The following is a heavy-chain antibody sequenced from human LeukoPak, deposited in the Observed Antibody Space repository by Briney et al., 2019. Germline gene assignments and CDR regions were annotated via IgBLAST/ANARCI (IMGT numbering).Heavy chain of an antibody. Sequence: SQTLSLTCAISGDSVSSNSAAWNWIRQSPSRGLEWLGRTYYRSKWYNDYAVSVKSRITINPDTSKNQFSLQLNSVTPEDTAVYYCARDTRDYYDSSGYYHDAFDIWGQGTMVTVSS. D-gene: IGHD3-22*01. CDR2: TYYRSKWYN. CDR1: GDSVSSNSAA. CDR3: ARDTRDYYDSSGYYHDAFDI. V-gene: IGHV6-1*01. J-gene: IGHJ3*02.